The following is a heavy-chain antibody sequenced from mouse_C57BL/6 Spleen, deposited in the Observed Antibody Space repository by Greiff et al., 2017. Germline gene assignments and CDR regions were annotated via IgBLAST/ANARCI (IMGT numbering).Heavy chain of an antibody. CDR3: ARSNYVLDSYAMDY. CDR2: ILTGSGST. V-gene: IGHV1-9*01. CDR1: GYTFTGYW. Sequence: VQLQQSGAELMKPGASVKLSCKATGYTFTGYWIEWVKQRPGHGLEWIGEILTGSGSTNYNEKFKGKATFTADTSSNTAYMQLSCLTTEDSSIYYCARSNYVLDSYAMDYWGQGTSGTVSS. D-gene: IGHD2-5*01. J-gene: IGHJ4*01.